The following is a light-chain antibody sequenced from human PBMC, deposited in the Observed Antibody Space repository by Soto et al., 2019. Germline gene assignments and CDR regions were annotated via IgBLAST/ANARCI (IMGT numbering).Light chain of an antibody. CDR3: QQRFDWPPLT. CDR1: QSVSNY. J-gene: IGKJ4*01. V-gene: IGKV3-11*01. Sequence: EIVLPQFPATLSLSPGERATLSCRASQSVSNYLAWYQQKPGQAPRLLIYDASNRATGIPARFSGSGSGTDFTLTISSLEPEDVAVYYCQQRFDWPPLTFGGGTKVGIK. CDR2: DAS.